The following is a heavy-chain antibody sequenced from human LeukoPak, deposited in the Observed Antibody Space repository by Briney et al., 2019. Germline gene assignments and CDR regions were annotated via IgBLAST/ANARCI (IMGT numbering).Heavy chain of an antibody. D-gene: IGHD3-10*01. CDR3: AKNELLWFGEFDAFDI. CDR2: ISYDGSNK. V-gene: IGHV3-30*18. CDR1: GFTFGSYG. Sequence: GGSLRLSCAASGFTFGSYGMHWVRQAPGKGLDWVAVISYDGSNKYYVDSVKGRFTISRDNSKNMLYLQTNSLRAEDTAVYYCAKNELLWFGEFDAFDIWGQGTMVTVSS. J-gene: IGHJ3*02.